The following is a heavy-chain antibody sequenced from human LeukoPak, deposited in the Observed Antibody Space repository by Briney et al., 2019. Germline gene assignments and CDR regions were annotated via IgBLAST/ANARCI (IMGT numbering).Heavy chain of an antibody. CDR3: ARERRDGYPFDY. CDR2: ISSSSSYI. J-gene: IGHJ4*02. D-gene: IGHD5-24*01. V-gene: IGHV3-21*01. CDR1: GFTFSSYS. Sequence: GGSLRLSCAASGFTFSSYSMNWVRQAPGKGLEWVSSISSSSSYIYYADSVKGRFTISRDNAKNSLYLQMNSLRAEDTAVYYCARERRDGYPFDYWGQGTLVTVSS.